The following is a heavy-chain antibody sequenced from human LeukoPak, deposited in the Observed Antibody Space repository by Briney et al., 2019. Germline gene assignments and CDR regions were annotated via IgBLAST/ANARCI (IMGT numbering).Heavy chain of an antibody. D-gene: IGHD2-2*01. V-gene: IGHV4-34*01. Sequence: PSKTLSLTCAVYGGSFSAYYWSWIRQPPGKGLEWIGEINHSGSTNYNPSLKSRVTISVDTSKNQFSLKLTSVTAADTAVYYCARGSIPAASYYSYYAMDVWGQGTTVTVSS. CDR3: ARGSIPAASYYSYYAMDV. CDR2: INHSGST. CDR1: GGSFSAYY. J-gene: IGHJ6*02.